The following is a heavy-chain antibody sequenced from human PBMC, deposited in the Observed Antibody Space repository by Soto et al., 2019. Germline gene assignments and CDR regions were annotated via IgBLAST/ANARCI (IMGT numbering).Heavy chain of an antibody. CDR2: ISGRGGST. J-gene: IGHJ2*01. Sequence: EEQLLESGGGVVQRGGSLRLSCAASGFIFSNYAMTWVRQAPGKGLEWVSRISGRGGSTYYADSVKGRLTMSRDNSKNTLYLQMNSLSAEDTAIYYWARRAGGAVVWYYDLWGRGTLGTV. D-gene: IGHD2-21*01. CDR3: ARRAGGAVVWYYDL. V-gene: IGHV3-23*01. CDR1: GFIFSNYA.